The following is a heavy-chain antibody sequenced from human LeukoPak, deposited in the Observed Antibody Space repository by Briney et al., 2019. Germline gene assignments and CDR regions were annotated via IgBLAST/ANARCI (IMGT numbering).Heavy chain of an antibody. D-gene: IGHD3-10*01. J-gene: IGHJ4*02. Sequence: SETLSLSCTVSGGSISSYYWSWIRQPPGKGLEWIGYIYYSGSTNYNPSLKSRVTISVDTSKNQFSLKLSSVTAADTAVYYCARVGSGIRGFDYWGQGTLVTVSS. CDR1: GGSISSYY. CDR2: IYYSGST. CDR3: ARVGSGIRGFDY. V-gene: IGHV4-59*01.